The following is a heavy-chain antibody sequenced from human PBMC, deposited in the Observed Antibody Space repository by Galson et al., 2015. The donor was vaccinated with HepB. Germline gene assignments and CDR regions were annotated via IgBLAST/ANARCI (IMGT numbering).Heavy chain of an antibody. CDR3: ARVMGGCSGGSCYSLDYYYYMDV. Sequence: VKVSCKASGYTFTSYGISWVRQAPGQGLEWMGWISAYNGNTNYAQKLQGRVTMTTDTSTSTAYMELRSLRSDDTAVYYCARVMGGCSGGSCYSLDYYYYMDVWGKGTTVTVSS. CDR1: GYTFTSYG. J-gene: IGHJ6*03. V-gene: IGHV1-18*01. D-gene: IGHD2-15*01. CDR2: ISAYNGNT.